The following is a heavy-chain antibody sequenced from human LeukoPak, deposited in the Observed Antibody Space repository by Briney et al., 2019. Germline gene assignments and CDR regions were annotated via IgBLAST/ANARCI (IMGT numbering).Heavy chain of an antibody. CDR3: ARDASMPIVVVTAILYFDY. D-gene: IGHD2-21*02. CDR2: IWHDGSNK. J-gene: IGHJ4*02. Sequence: PGRSLRLSCAASGFTFSSYGMHWVRQAPGKGLEWVAIIWHDGSNKYYADSVKGRFTISRDNSKNTLYLQMNSLRAEDTAVYYCARDASMPIVVVTAILYFDYWGQGTLVTVSS. CDR1: GFTFSSYG. V-gene: IGHV3-30*19.